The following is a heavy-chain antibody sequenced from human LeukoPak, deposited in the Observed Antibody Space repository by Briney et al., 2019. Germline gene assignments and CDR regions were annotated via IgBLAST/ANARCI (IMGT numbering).Heavy chain of an antibody. Sequence: GGSLRLSCAASGFTFSSYSMNWVRQAPGKGLEWVSSISSSSSYIYYADSVKGRFTISRDNAKNSLYLQMNSLRAEDTAVYYCARDGDGYKYFDYWGQGTLVTVSS. D-gene: IGHD5-24*01. CDR3: ARDGDGYKYFDY. CDR2: ISSSSSYI. CDR1: GFTFSSYS. J-gene: IGHJ4*02. V-gene: IGHV3-21*01.